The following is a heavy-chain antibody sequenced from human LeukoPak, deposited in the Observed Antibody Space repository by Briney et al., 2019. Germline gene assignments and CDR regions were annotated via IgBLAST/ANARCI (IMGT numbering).Heavy chain of an antibody. V-gene: IGHV3-30*02. CDR1: GFTFNSYG. D-gene: IGHD3-16*02. J-gene: IGHJ4*02. CDR2: IRYDGSNK. Sequence: GGSLRLSCAASGFTFNSYGVHWVRQAPGKGLEWVAFIRYDGSNKYYADSVKGRFTISRDNSKNTLYLQMNSLRAEGTAVYYCAKEVSEYVWGSYRGYFDYWGQGTLVTVSS. CDR3: AKEVSEYVWGSYRGYFDY.